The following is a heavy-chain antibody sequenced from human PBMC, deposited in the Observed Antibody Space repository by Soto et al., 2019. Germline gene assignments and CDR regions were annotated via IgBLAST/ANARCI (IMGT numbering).Heavy chain of an antibody. CDR1: GGSISSSSYY. CDR3: ARHLPTHYDFWSGYRFPFEY. J-gene: IGHJ4*02. Sequence: SETLSLTCTVSGGSISSSSYYWGWIRQPPGKGLEWIGSIYYSGSTYYNPSLKSRVTISVDTSKNQFSLKLSSVTAADTAVYYCARHLPTHYDFWSGYRFPFEYWGQGTLVTVSS. V-gene: IGHV4-39*01. CDR2: IYYSGST. D-gene: IGHD3-3*01.